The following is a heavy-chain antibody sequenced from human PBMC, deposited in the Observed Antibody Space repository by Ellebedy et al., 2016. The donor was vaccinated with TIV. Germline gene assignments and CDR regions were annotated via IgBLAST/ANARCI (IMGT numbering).Heavy chain of an antibody. CDR2: IWDDGNND. Sequence: PGGSLRLSCAVSGFKFRSSGMHWVRQPPGKGLEWVAFIWDDGNNDHYADSVRGRFIISRDNSKNTVFLQMSSLRVEDTAVYYCARDGTTVTTPYNGMDVWGQGTTVIVSS. CDR3: ARDGTTVTTPYNGMDV. CDR1: GFKFRSSG. V-gene: IGHV3-33*01. D-gene: IGHD4-17*01. J-gene: IGHJ6*02.